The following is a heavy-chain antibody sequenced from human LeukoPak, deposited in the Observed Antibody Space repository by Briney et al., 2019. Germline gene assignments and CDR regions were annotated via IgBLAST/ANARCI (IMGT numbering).Heavy chain of an antibody. CDR1: GGIFSSYA. Sequence: SVKVSCKASGGIFSSYAISWVRQAPGQGLEWMGGIIPIFGTANYAQKFQGRVTITADESTSTAYMELSSLRSEDTAVYYCAREVYDFWSGYYTGRWYFDLWGRGTLVTVSS. CDR2: IIPIFGTA. CDR3: AREVYDFWSGYYTGRWYFDL. V-gene: IGHV1-69*13. J-gene: IGHJ2*01. D-gene: IGHD3-3*01.